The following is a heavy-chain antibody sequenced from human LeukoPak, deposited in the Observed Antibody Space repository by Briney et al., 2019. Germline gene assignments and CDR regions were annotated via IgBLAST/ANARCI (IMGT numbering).Heavy chain of an antibody. CDR2: IYTSGST. V-gene: IGHV4-4*07. J-gene: IGHJ6*03. CDR1: GGSISSYY. Sequence: PSETLSLTCTVSGGSISSYYWSWIRQPAGKGLEWIGRIYTSGSTNYNPSLKSRVTMSVDTSKNQFSLKLSSVTAADTAVYYCARDLDPIVGATTHYYIDVWGKGTTVTVSS. CDR3: ARDLDPIVGATTHYYIDV. D-gene: IGHD1-26*01.